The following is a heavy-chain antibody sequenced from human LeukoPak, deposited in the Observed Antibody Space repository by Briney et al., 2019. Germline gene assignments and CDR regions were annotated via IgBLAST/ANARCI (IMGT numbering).Heavy chain of an antibody. Sequence: GGSLRLSCAAFGFTFSSYSMNWVRQAPGKGLEWVSSISSSSSYIYYADSVKGRFTISRDNAKNTLYLQMSRLTAADTAVYYCAKDRSIGTYYTFDRWGQGTLVTVSS. J-gene: IGHJ4*02. D-gene: IGHD1-26*01. CDR3: AKDRSIGTYYTFDR. CDR2: ISSSSSYI. CDR1: GFTFSSYS. V-gene: IGHV3-21*04.